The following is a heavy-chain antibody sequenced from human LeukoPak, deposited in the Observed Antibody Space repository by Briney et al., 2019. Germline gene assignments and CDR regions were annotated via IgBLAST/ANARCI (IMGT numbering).Heavy chain of an antibody. Sequence: GGSLRLSCAASGFTFSSYGMHWVRQAPGKGLEWVAVIWYDGSNKYYADSVKGRFTISRDNSKNTLYLQMNSLRAEDTAVYYCAKADCSCGSCYYSDYWGQGTLVTVSS. CDR3: AKADCSCGSCYYSDY. J-gene: IGHJ4*02. CDR1: GFTFSSYG. V-gene: IGHV3-33*06. CDR2: IWYDGSNK. D-gene: IGHD2-15*01.